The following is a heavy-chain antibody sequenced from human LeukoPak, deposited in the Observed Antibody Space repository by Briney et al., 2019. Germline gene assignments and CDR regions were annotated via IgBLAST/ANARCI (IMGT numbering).Heavy chain of an antibody. CDR2: IHHSGST. J-gene: IGHJ4*02. CDR3: ATPTYFDILSGG. V-gene: IGHV4-4*02. D-gene: IGHD3-9*01. Sequence: SETLSLTCTVSGVSITINYWWSWVRQSPGKGLEWIGEIHHSGSTTYNPSLKSRVTVSLDKSRNQISLKLRSVTAADTAVYYCATPTYFDILSGGWGRGTLVTVSS. CDR1: GVSITINYW.